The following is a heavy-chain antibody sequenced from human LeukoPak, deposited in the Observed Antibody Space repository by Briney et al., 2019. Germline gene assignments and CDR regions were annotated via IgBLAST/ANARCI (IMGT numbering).Heavy chain of an antibody. J-gene: IGHJ4*02. Sequence: GGSLRLSCAASGFTFSDYYMSWIRQAPGKGLEWVSYISSSGSTIYYADSVKGRFPISRDNAKNSLYLQMNSLRAEDTAVYSCAAAAGRGGFLNYWGQGTLVTVSS. V-gene: IGHV3-11*04. CDR1: GFTFSDYY. D-gene: IGHD6-13*01. CDR2: ISSSGSTI. CDR3: AAAAGRGGFLNY.